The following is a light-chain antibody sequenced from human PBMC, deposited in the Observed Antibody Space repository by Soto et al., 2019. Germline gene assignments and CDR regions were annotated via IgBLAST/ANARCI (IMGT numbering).Light chain of an antibody. CDR1: QSVSSF. CDR2: DAS. CDR3: QQRSSWT. J-gene: IGKJ1*01. Sequence: EIVLTQSPATLSLSPGERATLSCRASQSVSSFLGWYQQNPGQAPRLLIYDASNRAPGIPARFSGSGSGTDFTLTISSLEPEDFAVYYCQQRSSWTFGQGTKVEIK. V-gene: IGKV3-11*01.